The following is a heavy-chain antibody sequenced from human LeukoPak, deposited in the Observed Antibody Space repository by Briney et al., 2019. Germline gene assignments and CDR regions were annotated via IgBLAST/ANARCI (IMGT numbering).Heavy chain of an antibody. J-gene: IGHJ6*03. Sequence: SETLSLTCTVSGGSISSSSYYWGWIRQPPGKGLEWIGSIYYSGSTYYNPSLKSRVTISVDTSKNQFSLKLSSVTAADTAVYYCARHVYSSGWYVGEIYYYYYMDVWGKGTTVTISS. CDR2: IYYSGST. CDR1: GGSISSSSYY. V-gene: IGHV4-39*01. CDR3: ARHVYSSGWYVGEIYYYYYMDV. D-gene: IGHD6-19*01.